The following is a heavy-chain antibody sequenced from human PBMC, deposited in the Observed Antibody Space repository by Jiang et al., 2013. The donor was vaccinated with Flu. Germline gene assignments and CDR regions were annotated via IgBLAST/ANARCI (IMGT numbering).Heavy chain of an antibody. Sequence: CKASGYTFTSYAMNWVRQAPGQGLEWMGWINTNTGNPTYAQGFTGRFVFSLDTSVSTAYLQISSLKAEDTAVYYCARQGATGTLASYYYGMDVWGQGTTVTVSS. CDR3: ARQGATGTLASYYYGMDV. V-gene: IGHV7-4-1*02. CDR1: GYTFTSYA. J-gene: IGHJ6*02. D-gene: IGHD1-1*01. CDR2: INTNTGNP.